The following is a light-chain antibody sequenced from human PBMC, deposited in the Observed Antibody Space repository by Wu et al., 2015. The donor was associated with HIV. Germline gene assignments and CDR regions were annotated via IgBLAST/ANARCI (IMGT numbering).Light chain of an antibody. CDR2: DAS. J-gene: IGKJ4*01. CDR1: QNVGNY. V-gene: IGKV3-11*01. CDR3: QQRGNWPLT. Sequence: EIVLTQSPATLSLSPGERATLSCRASQNVGNYLAWYQQKPGQAPRLLIYDASNRVTGIPARFSASGSGTDFTLTISSLEPEDFAVYYCQQRGNWPLTFGGGTKVEIK.